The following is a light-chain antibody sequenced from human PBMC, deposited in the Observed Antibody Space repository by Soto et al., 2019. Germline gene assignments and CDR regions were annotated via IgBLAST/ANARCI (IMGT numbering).Light chain of an antibody. V-gene: IGKV4-1*01. Sequence: DIVMTQSPDSLAVSLGERATINCKSGQSVLHSSNNKNYLAWYQQKPGQPPKLLIYWASTRESGVPDRFSASGSGTDFTLSISSLQAEDVAVYYCQQYYSTPFTFGPGTKVDIK. CDR1: QSVLHSSNNKNY. CDR2: WAS. J-gene: IGKJ3*01. CDR3: QQYYSTPFT.